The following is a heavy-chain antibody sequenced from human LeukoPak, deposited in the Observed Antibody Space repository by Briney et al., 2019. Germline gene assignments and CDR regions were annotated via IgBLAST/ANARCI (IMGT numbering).Heavy chain of an antibody. V-gene: IGHV4-59*01. CDR3: ARIFND. CDR2: ISDSGIT. CDR1: GGSISSYY. Sequence: PSETLSLTCTVSGGSISSYYWSWFRQPPGKGLEFIGYISDSGITNYNPSLQSRLIMSLDTSKNQLSLKLTSVTAADTAVYYWARIFNDWGQGTLVTVSS. J-gene: IGHJ4*02.